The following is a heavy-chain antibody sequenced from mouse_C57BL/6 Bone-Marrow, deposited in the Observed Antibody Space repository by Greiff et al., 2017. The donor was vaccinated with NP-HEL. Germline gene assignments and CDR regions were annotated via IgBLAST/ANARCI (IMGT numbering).Heavy chain of an antibody. V-gene: IGHV14-4*01. CDR2: IDPENGDT. CDR1: GFNIKDDY. Sequence: EVKLVESGAELVRPGASVKLSCTASGFNIKDDYMHWVKQRPEQGLEWIGWIDPENGDTEYASKFQGKATITADTSSNTAYLQLSSLTSEDTAVYYCTHYYGNPYAMDYWGQGTSVTVSS. J-gene: IGHJ4*01. CDR3: THYYGNPYAMDY. D-gene: IGHD2-1*01.